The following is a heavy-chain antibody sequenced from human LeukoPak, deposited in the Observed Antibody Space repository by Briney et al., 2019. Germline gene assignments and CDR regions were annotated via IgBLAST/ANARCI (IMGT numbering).Heavy chain of an antibody. CDR2: INLDGSSA. J-gene: IGHJ4*02. D-gene: IGHD3-10*01. Sequence: TGGSLRLSCAASGFTFSNYWMHWVRQAPGKGLVWVSRINLDGSSATYADSVKGRFTISRDNAKNTLYLQMNSPSAEDTAVYYCASGFLSGRGVVGYWGQGTLVTVSS. CDR3: ASGFLSGRGVVGY. CDR1: GFTFSNYW. V-gene: IGHV3-74*01.